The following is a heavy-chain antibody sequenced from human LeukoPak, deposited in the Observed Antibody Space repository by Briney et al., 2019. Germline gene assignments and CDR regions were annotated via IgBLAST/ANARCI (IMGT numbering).Heavy chain of an antibody. Sequence: PGGSLRLSCAASGFTFSHYGMHWVRQAPGKGLEWVAVIWHDGSSKFYADSVKGRFTLSRDNFMKTVYLQMNSLRAEDTALYYCAKDAQRGFDYSNSLEYWGQGVLVTVSS. D-gene: IGHD4-11*01. CDR1: GFTFSHYG. J-gene: IGHJ4*02. V-gene: IGHV3-33*06. CDR3: AKDAQRGFDYSNSLEY. CDR2: IWHDGSSK.